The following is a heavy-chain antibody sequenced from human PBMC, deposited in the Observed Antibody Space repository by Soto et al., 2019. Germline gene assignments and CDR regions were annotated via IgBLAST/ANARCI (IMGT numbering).Heavy chain of an antibody. J-gene: IGHJ3*02. CDR2: IIPILGIA. Sequence: QVQLVQSGAEVKKPGSSVKVSCKASGGTFSSYTISWVRQAPGQGLEWMGRIIPILGIANYAQKFQGRVTITADKSTSTAYMGLSSLRSEDTAVYYCARGSILVPAAIQDAFDIWGQGTMVTVSS. CDR1: GGTFSSYT. V-gene: IGHV1-69*02. CDR3: ARGSILVPAAIQDAFDI. D-gene: IGHD2-2*02.